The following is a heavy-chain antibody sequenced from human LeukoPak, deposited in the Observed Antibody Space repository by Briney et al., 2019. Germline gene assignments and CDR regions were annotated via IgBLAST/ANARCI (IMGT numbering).Heavy chain of an antibody. CDR1: GFTFSTYW. CDR3: ARDAAGNDY. Sequence: GGSLRLSCEASGFTFSTYWMSWVRQAPGKGLEWVANIKQDGSEKYYVDSVKGRFTISRDNAKNSLYLQMNSLRAEDTAMYYCARDAAGNDYWGQGTLVTVSS. J-gene: IGHJ4*02. D-gene: IGHD6-13*01. V-gene: IGHV3-7*01. CDR2: IKQDGSEK.